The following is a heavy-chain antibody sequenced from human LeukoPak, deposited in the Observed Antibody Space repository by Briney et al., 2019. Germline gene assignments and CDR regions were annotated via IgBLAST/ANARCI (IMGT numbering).Heavy chain of an antibody. J-gene: IGHJ3*01. Sequence: PGRSLRLSCAASGFGFSTYEMNWVRQAPGKGLEWISYITSSSSTIYYANSVKGRFTISRDNAKKSVYLQMSSLRAEDTAVYYCTRGGNIGYNYNAFDVWGQGTMVTVSS. D-gene: IGHD3-22*01. V-gene: IGHV3-48*03. CDR2: ITSSSSTI. CDR3: TRGGNIGYNYNAFDV. CDR1: GFGFSTYE.